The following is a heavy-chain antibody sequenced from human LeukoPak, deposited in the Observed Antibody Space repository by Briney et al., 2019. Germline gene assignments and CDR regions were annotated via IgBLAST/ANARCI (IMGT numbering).Heavy chain of an antibody. D-gene: IGHD3-10*01. Sequence: ASETLSLTCTVSGGSISSYYWSWIRQPPGKGLEWIGYIYYSGSTNYNPSLKSRVTISVDTSKNQFSLKLSSVTAADKAVYYCAREPHSMKYYYGSGSLAGILDVWGKGTTVTVSS. CDR3: AREPHSMKYYYGSGSLAGILDV. CDR2: IYYSGST. V-gene: IGHV4-59*01. J-gene: IGHJ6*04. CDR1: GGSISSYY.